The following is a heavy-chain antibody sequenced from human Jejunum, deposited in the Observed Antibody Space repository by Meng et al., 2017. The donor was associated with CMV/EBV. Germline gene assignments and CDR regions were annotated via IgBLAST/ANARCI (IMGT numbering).Heavy chain of an antibody. Sequence: SGCSFTGFGCSWLRQAPGQGLGWVGWISAYNGNTDCAQEFQGGVTMTADTSTSTAYVELRSLRSDDTAVYYCARDYGDHAYHFDYWGQGTLVTVSS. CDR2: ISAYNGNT. CDR3: ARDYGDHAYHFDY. J-gene: IGHJ4*02. D-gene: IGHD4-17*01. CDR1: GCSFTGFG. V-gene: IGHV1-18*01.